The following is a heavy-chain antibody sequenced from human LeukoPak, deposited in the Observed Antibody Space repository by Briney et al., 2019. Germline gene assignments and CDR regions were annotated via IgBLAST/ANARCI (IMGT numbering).Heavy chain of an antibody. D-gene: IGHD6-19*01. V-gene: IGHV1-69*04. CDR3: ARDPGYSSGWYPFDY. CDR2: IIPILGIA. CDR1: GGTFSSYT. J-gene: IGHJ4*02. Sequence: SVKVSCKASGGTFSSYTISWVRQAPGQGLEWMARIIPILGIANYAQRFQGRVTITADKSTSTAYMELSSLRSEDAAVYYCARDPGYSSGWYPFDYWGQGTLVTVSS.